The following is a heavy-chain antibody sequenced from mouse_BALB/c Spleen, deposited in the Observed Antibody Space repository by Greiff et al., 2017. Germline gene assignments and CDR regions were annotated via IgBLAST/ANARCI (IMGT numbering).Heavy chain of an antibody. CDR2: ILPGSGST. CDR1: GYTFSSYW. J-gene: IGHJ3*01. CDR3: TRSITTAPWFAY. V-gene: IGHV1-9*01. Sequence: QVQLKESGAELMKPGASVKISCKATGYTFSSYWIEWVKQRPGHGLEWIGEILPGSGSTNYNEKFKGKATFTADTSSNTAYMQLSSLTSEDSAVYYCTRSITTAPWFAYWGQGTLVTVSA. D-gene: IGHD1-2*01.